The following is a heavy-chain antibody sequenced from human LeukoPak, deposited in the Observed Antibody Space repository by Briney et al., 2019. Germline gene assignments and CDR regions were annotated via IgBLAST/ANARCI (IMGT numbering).Heavy chain of an antibody. D-gene: IGHD4-17*01. CDR1: GFTFSDFG. CDR2: IRSDGSNK. CDR3: AKDRDDYGNDC. V-gene: IGHV3-30*02. J-gene: IGHJ4*02. Sequence: PGGSLRLSCAASGFTFSDFGMHWVRQAPGKGLEWVALIRSDGSNKYYAESVKGRFIISRDSSKNTLFLQMNSLRVEDTAVYYCAKDRDDYGNDCWGQGVLVTVST.